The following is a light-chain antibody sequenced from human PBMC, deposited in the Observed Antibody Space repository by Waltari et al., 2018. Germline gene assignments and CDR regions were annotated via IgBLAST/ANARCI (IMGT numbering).Light chain of an antibody. CDR2: AAS. Sequence: DIQMTQSPSSLSASVGDRVTITCRASRNISSYLNWYQQKPGKAPKVLIYAASSLQSGVPARFSGSGSGTDFTLTISSLQPEDFATYYCQQSYSIPVTFGQGTRLEIK. CDR1: RNISSY. CDR3: QQSYSIPVT. V-gene: IGKV1-39*01. J-gene: IGKJ5*01.